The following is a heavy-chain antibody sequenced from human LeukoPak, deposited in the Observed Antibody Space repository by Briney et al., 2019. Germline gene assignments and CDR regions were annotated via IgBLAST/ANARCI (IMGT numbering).Heavy chain of an antibody. V-gene: IGHV3-23*01. CDR2: TSGSGGST. CDR1: GFTFSSYA. Sequence: PGGSLRLSCAASGFTFSSYAMSWVRQAPGKGLEWVSATSGSGGSTYYADSVKGRFTISRDNSKNTLYLQMNSLRAEDTAVYYCAKGRRDCSGGSCYGLEYYYYGMDVWGQGTTVTVSS. J-gene: IGHJ6*02. CDR3: AKGRRDCSGGSCYGLEYYYYGMDV. D-gene: IGHD2-15*01.